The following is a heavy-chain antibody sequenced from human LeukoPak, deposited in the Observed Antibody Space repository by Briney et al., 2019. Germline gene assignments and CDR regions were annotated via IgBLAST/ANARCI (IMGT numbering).Heavy chain of an antibody. CDR2: INHSGST. V-gene: IGHV4-34*01. D-gene: IGHD2-2*02. Sequence: SETLSLTCAVYGGSFSGYYWSWIRQPPGKGLEWIGEINHSGSTNYNPSLKSRVTISVDTSKNQFSLKLSSVTAADTAVYYCARHGYFGNIVVVPAAIRIGPFDYWGQGTLVTVSS. CDR3: ARHGYFGNIVVVPAAIRIGPFDY. J-gene: IGHJ4*02. CDR1: GGSFSGYY.